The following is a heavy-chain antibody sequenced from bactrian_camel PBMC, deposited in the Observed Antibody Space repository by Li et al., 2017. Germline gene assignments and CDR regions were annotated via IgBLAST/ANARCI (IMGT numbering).Heavy chain of an antibody. CDR3: AADRTRCGAPVFRRAPRLDEYYY. J-gene: IGHJ4*01. CDR1: GTGVGSELKC. Sequence: HVQLVESGGGSVQAGGSLKLSCAASGTGVGSELKCRAWFRQAPGEEREGVAAIDTVGRTSYAGSVKGRFTISRDNAKNTLYLQMNGLKPEDTAMYYCAADRTRCGAPVFRRAPRLDEYYYWCQGTQVTVS. CDR2: IDTVGRT. D-gene: IGHD3*01. V-gene: IGHV3S53*01.